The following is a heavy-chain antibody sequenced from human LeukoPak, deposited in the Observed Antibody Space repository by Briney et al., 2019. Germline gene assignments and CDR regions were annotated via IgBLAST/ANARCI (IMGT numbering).Heavy chain of an antibody. CDR2: VSSDANNA. D-gene: IGHD6-13*01. J-gene: IGHJ4*02. Sequence: GGSLRLSCAASGFTFSTYAMYWVRQAPGMGLEWVAVVSSDANNAYYADSVKGRFTISRDNSKNTLFLQMNSLRADDTAVYCCARDTYSGSWSPLIYWGQGTLVTVSS. CDR1: GFTFSTYA. CDR3: ARDTYSGSWSPLIY. V-gene: IGHV3-30-3*01.